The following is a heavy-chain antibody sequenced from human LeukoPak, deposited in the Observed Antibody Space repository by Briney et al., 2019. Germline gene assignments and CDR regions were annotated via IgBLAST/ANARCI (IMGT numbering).Heavy chain of an antibody. CDR3: ARRPLYYYDSSGFDY. J-gene: IGHJ4*02. D-gene: IGHD3-22*01. Sequence: GESLKISCKGSGYSFTSYWIGWVRQMPGKGLEWMGIIYPGDSDTRDSPSFQGQVAISADKSISTAYLQWSSLKASDTAMYYCARRPLYYYDSSGFDYWGQGTLVTVSS. CDR2: IYPGDSDT. V-gene: IGHV5-51*01. CDR1: GYSFTSYW.